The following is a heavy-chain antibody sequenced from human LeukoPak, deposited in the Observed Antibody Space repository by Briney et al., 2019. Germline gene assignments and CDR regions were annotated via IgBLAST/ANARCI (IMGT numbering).Heavy chain of an antibody. J-gene: IGHJ5*02. CDR1: GGSFSGYY. D-gene: IGHD3-10*01. V-gene: IGHV4-34*01. CDR2: INHSGST. CDR3: ARDRYYGSGSDVRFDP. Sequence: SETLSLTCAVYGGSFSGYYWSWIRQPPGKGLEWIGEINHSGSTNYNPSLKSRVTISVDTSKNQFSLKLSSVTAADTAVYYCARDRYYGSGSDVRFDPWGQGTLVTASS.